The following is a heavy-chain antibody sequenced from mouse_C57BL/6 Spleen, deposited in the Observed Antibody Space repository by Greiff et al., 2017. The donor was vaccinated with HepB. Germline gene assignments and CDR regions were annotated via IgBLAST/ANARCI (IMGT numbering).Heavy chain of an antibody. Sequence: QVQLQQPGAELVKPGASVKLSCKASGYTFTSYWMHWVKQRPGQGLEWIGMIHPNSGSTNYNEKFKSKATLTVDKSSSTAYMQLSSLTSEDSAVYYCATGYYGSSYDGYWYFDVWGTGTTVTVSS. D-gene: IGHD1-1*01. J-gene: IGHJ1*03. V-gene: IGHV1-64*01. CDR1: GYTFTSYW. CDR3: ATGYYGSSYDGYWYFDV. CDR2: IHPNSGST.